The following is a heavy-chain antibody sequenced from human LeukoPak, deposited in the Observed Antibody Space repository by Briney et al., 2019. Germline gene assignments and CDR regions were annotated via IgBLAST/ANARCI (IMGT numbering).Heavy chain of an antibody. V-gene: IGHV1-2*06. Sequence: ASVKVSCKASGYTFTGYYMHWVRQAPGQGLEWMGRINPNSGGTNYAQKFQGRVTMTRDTSISTAYMELSRLRSDDTAVYYCARGKFRLSDSWFNPWGQGTLVTVSS. CDR1: GYTFTGYY. J-gene: IGHJ5*02. D-gene: IGHD3-16*01. CDR2: INPNSGGT. CDR3: ARGKFRLSDSWFNP.